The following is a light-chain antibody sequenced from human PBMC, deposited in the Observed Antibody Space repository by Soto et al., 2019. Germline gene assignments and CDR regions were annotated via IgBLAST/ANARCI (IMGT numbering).Light chain of an antibody. J-gene: IGLJ1*01. CDR3: RSYTSSITYV. CDR2: GVN. V-gene: IGLV2-14*01. Sequence: QSALTQPASVSGSPGQSITISCTGTSSDIGDYNYVSWYQQRPEKAPELMIYGVNNRPPGVSNRFSGSKSGNTASLTISGLQAEDVADYYCRSYTSSITYVFGNGTKVTV. CDR1: SSDIGDYNY.